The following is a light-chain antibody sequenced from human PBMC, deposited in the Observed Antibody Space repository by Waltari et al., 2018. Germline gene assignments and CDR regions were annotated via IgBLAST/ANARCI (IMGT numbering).Light chain of an antibody. Sequence: QSALTQPPSASGSPGQSVTISCTGTSSDVGGFSYVSWFQQHPGKAPKLIIYEVAKRPSGVPHRFSGSKSGNTAALTVSGLQAEDEADYYCSSYGGDNNYVFGSGTKVTVL. CDR3: SSYGGDNNYV. CDR1: SSDVGGFSY. V-gene: IGLV2-8*01. CDR2: EVA. J-gene: IGLJ1*01.